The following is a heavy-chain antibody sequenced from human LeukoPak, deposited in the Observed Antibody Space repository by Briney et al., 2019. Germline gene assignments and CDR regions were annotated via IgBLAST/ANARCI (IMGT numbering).Heavy chain of an antibody. CDR1: GLTFSSYA. D-gene: IGHD6-19*01. J-gene: IGHJ4*02. CDR2: ISGSGGST. Sequence: PGGSLRLSCAASGLTFSSYAMSWVRQAPGKGLEWVSAISGSGGSTYYADSVNGRFTISRDNSKNTLYLQMNSLRAEDTAVYYCAKRSYSSGWSFDYWGQGTLVTVSS. V-gene: IGHV3-23*01. CDR3: AKRSYSSGWSFDY.